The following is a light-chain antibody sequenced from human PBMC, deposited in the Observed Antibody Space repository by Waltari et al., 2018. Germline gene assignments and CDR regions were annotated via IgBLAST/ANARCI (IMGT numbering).Light chain of an antibody. CDR2: AAS. CDR1: KCNSIC. V-gene: IGKV1D-12*01. Sequence: TCLASKCNSICLVWYLQKPGKTPKLLIYAASNLQSGVPSRFSGSGSGTEFTLTISSLQPEDFATYYCQQANSFPITFGQGTRLEIK. J-gene: IGKJ5*01. CDR3: QQANSFPIT.